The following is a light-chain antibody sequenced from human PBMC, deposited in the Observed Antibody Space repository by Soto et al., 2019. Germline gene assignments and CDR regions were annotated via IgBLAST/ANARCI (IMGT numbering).Light chain of an antibody. CDR1: TSNIGAGYD. Sequence: QSVLTQPPSVSGAPGQRVNISCTGSTSNIGAGYDVHWYQQLPGTAPKVLIYGNVNRPSGVPDRFSGSKSGTSASLAITGLQAEDEADYYCQSSDSSLSGSRVFGGGTKLTVL. V-gene: IGLV1-40*01. CDR2: GNV. CDR3: QSSDSSLSGSRV. J-gene: IGLJ2*01.